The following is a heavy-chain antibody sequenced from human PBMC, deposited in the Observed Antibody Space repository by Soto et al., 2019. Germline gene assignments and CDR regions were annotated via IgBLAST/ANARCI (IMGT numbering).Heavy chain of an antibody. J-gene: IGHJ2*01. CDR2: ISGRGGRT. Sequence: EVQLLESGGGLVQPGGSLRLSCAASGFTFSSYAMSWVRQAPGKGLEWVSAISGRGGRTYYADSVKGRFTISRDNSKNTLYLQMNSLRAEDTAVYYCAKPSMIVVVIPYWYFDLSGRGTLVTVSS. D-gene: IGHD3-22*01. CDR1: GFTFSSYA. CDR3: AKPSMIVVVIPYWYFDL. V-gene: IGHV3-23*01.